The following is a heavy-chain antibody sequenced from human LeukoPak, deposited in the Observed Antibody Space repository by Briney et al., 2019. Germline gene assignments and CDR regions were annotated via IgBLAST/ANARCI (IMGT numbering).Heavy chain of an antibody. Sequence: SETLSLTCTVSGGSISDSNYYWGWIRQPPGRGLEWIGNIYYSGSTYYSPSLKSRVTVSVDTSKNQFSLKLSSVTAADTAVYYCARGPGRPLLGWYGYWGQGTLVTVSS. J-gene: IGHJ4*02. V-gene: IGHV4-39*01. CDR2: IYYSGST. CDR3: ARGPGRPLLGWYGY. CDR1: GGSISDSNYY. D-gene: IGHD3/OR15-3a*01.